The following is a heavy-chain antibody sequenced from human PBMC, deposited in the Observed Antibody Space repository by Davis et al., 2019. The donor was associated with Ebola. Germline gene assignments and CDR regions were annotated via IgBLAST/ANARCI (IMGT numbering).Heavy chain of an antibody. CDR2: ISGSGGST. J-gene: IGHJ4*02. CDR3: SGSYRGFDY. CDR1: GFTFSSYA. V-gene: IGHV3-23*01. D-gene: IGHD1-26*01. Sequence: GESLKISCAASGFTFSSYAMSWVRQAPGKGLEWVSAISGSGGSTYYADSVKGRFTISRDNSKNTLYLQMNSLRAEDTAVYYCSGSYRGFDYWGQGTLVTVSS.